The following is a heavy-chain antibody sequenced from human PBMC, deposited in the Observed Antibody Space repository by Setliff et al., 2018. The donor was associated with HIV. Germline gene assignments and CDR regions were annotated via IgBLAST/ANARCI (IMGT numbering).Heavy chain of an antibody. D-gene: IGHD3-9*01. CDR2: IKSKIDGGST. CDR3: TTELRYFDWLSGDYFDY. Sequence: GSLRLSCAASGFTVSNAWMSWVRQAPGKGLEWVGRIKSKIDGGSTEYAAPVKGRFTISRDDSKNTLYLQMKGLKTEDTAVYYCTTELRYFDWLSGDYFDYWGQGTLVTVSS. V-gene: IGHV3-15*01. J-gene: IGHJ4*02. CDR1: GFTVSNAW.